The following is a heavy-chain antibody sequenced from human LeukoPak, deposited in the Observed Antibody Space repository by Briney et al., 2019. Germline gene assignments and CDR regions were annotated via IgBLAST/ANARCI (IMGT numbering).Heavy chain of an antibody. CDR2: IIPILGLA. V-gene: IGHV1-69*04. CDR3: ARVNITSSPNYFDY. D-gene: IGHD3-10*01. CDR1: GGTFSNYA. J-gene: IGHJ4*02. Sequence: GASVKVSCKASGGTFSNYAISWVRQAPGQGLEWMGRIIPILGLANYAQQFQGRVTITADESTSTAYMELSSLRSEDTAVYYCARVNITSSPNYFDYWGQGTLVTVSS.